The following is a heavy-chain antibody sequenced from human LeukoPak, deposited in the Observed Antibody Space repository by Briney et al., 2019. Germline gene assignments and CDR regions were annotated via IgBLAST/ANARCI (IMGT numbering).Heavy chain of an antibody. CDR2: INSDGSST. Sequence: RPGGSLRLSCAASGFTFSSYWMHWVRQAPRKGLVWVSRINSDGSSTSYADSVKGRFTISRDNAKNTLYLQMNSLRAEDTAVYYCARDAAEPLNWSDYYYYYYMDVWGKGTTVTVS. V-gene: IGHV3-74*01. J-gene: IGHJ6*03. CDR3: ARDAAEPLNWSDYYYYYYMDV. D-gene: IGHD1-14*01. CDR1: GFTFSSYW.